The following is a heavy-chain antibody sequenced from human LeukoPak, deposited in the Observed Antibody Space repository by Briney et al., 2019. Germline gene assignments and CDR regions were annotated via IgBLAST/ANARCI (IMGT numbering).Heavy chain of an antibody. V-gene: IGHV4-38-2*01. CDR3: ARRRGGHYFDY. Sequence: SETLSLTCAVSGYSISSGYYWGWIRQPPGKGLEWIGNNYHSGSAYYDPSLKSRVTISVDTSKNQFSLKLSSVTAGDTAMYYCARRRGGHYFDYWGQGTLVTVSS. D-gene: IGHD3-10*01. CDR1: GYSISSGYY. J-gene: IGHJ4*02. CDR2: NYHSGSA.